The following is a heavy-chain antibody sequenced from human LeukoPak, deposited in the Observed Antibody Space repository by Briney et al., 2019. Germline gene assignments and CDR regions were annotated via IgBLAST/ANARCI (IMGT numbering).Heavy chain of an antibody. J-gene: IGHJ6*02. Sequence: GGSLRLSCAASGFTFSSYSMNWVRQAPGKGLEWVSSISSSSSYIYYADSVKGRFTISRDNAKNSLYLQMNSLRAEDTAVYYCARDLWFGESYGMDVWGQGTTVTVSS. D-gene: IGHD3-10*01. V-gene: IGHV3-21*01. CDR2: ISSSSSYI. CDR1: GFTFSSYS. CDR3: ARDLWFGESYGMDV.